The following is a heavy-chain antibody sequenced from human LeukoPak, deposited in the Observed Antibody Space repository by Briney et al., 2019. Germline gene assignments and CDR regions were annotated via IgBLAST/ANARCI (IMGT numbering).Heavy chain of an antibody. J-gene: IGHJ3*02. CDR1: GFTFSSYS. CDR2: ISSSSSYI. V-gene: IGHV3-21*01. D-gene: IGHD6-19*01. Sequence: GGSLRLSCAASGFTFSSYSMNWVRQAPGKGLEWVSSISSSSSYIYYADSVKGRFTISRDNAKNSLYLQMNSLRAEDTAVYYCASAFGAGYSSGSDAFDIWGQGTMVTVSS. CDR3: ASAFGAGYSSGSDAFDI.